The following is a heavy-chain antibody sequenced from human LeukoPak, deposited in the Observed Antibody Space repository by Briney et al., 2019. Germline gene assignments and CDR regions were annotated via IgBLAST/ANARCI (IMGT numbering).Heavy chain of an antibody. CDR1: GGSISSGDYY. Sequence: SETLSLTCTVSGGSISSGDYYWSWIRQPPGTGLEWIGYIYYSGSTYYNPSLKSRVTISVDTSKNQFSLKLSSVTAADTAVYYCASQAPEVTTYYYGMDVWGQGTTVTVSS. D-gene: IGHD4-17*01. CDR3: ASQAPEVTTYYYGMDV. J-gene: IGHJ6*02. V-gene: IGHV4-30-4*01. CDR2: IYYSGST.